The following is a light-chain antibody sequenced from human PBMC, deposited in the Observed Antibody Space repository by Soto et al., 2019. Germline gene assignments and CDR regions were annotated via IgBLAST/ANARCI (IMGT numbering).Light chain of an antibody. CDR3: QSYDSSLSGAV. J-gene: IGLJ7*01. Sequence: QSVLTQPPSVSVAPGQRVTISCTGSSSNIGAGYDVHWYQQLPGTAPKLLIYDNSNRPSGVPDRFSGSKSGTSASLAITGLQAEDEADYYCQSYDSSLSGAVFGGGTQLTVL. CDR2: DNS. V-gene: IGLV1-40*01. CDR1: SSNIGAGYD.